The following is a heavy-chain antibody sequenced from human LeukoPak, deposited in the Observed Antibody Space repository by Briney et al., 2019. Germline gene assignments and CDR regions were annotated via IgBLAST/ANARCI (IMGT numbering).Heavy chain of an antibody. CDR2: ISGSGNIM. Sequence: GGSLRLSCIASEFIFSSYEMNWVRQAPGKGLEGVSYISGSGNIMYYADSVKGRFTISRDNAKNSLYLQMNSLRVEDTAVYYCARPRSDLYGMDVWGQGTTVTVSS. V-gene: IGHV3-48*03. J-gene: IGHJ6*02. CDR1: EFIFSSYE. CDR3: ARPRSDLYGMDV.